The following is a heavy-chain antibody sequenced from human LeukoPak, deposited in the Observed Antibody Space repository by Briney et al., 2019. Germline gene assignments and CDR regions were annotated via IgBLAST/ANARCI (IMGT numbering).Heavy chain of an antibody. V-gene: IGHV3-30*04. CDR2: ISYDGSNK. Sequence: GGSLRLSCAASGFTFSSYAMHWVRQAPGKGLEWVAVISYDGSNKYYADSVKGRFTISRDNAKKTVSLQMNSLRPEDMGVYYCARAPSEIGGYYPEYFRHWGQGTLVTVSS. J-gene: IGHJ1*01. CDR1: GFTFSSYA. D-gene: IGHD3-22*01. CDR3: ARAPSEIGGYYPEYFRH.